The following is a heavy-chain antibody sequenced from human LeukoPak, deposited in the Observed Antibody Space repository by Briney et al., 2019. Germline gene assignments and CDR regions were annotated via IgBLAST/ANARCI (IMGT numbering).Heavy chain of an antibody. CDR3: AIRYGSGSYYFGFDP. V-gene: IGHV1-8*01. J-gene: IGHJ5*02. CDR1: GYTFTSYD. CDR2: MNPNSGNT. Sequence: ASVTVSCKASGYTFTSYDINWVRQATGQGLEWMGWMNPNSGNTGYAQKFQGRVTMTRNTSISTAYMELSSLRSEDTAVYYCAIRYGSGSYYFGFDPWGQGTLVTVSS. D-gene: IGHD3-10*01.